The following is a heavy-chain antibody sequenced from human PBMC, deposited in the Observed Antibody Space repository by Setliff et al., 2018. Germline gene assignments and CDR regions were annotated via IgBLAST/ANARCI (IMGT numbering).Heavy chain of an antibody. Sequence: SETLSLTCTVSGDSISSTSYQWGWVRQPPGKGLEWIGSIYYTGTAYYNPSLKSRVTISVDTSKNQFSLQVTSLAATDSALYFCARHEFVGGYYGSVTYRHFDYWGQGILVTVSS. CDR3: ARHEFVGGYYGSVTYRHFDY. J-gene: IGHJ4*02. V-gene: IGHV4-39*01. CDR1: GDSISSTSYQ. CDR2: IYYTGTA. D-gene: IGHD3-10*01.